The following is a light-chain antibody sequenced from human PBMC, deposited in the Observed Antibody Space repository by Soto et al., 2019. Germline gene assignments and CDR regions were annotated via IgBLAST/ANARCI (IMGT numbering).Light chain of an antibody. CDR1: QSVSSN. CDR3: QEYNNWPTLT. CDR2: GAS. V-gene: IGKV3-15*01. J-gene: IGKJ4*01. Sequence: EIVMPQSPATLSVSPGERATLSCRASQSVSSNLAWYQQKPGQAPRLLIYGASTMATGIPARFSGSGSGTEFTLTISSLQSEDFADYYCQEYNNWPTLTFGGGTKVEIK.